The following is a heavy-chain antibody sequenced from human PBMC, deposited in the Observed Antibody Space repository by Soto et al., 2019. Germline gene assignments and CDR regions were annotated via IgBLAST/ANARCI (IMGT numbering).Heavy chain of an antibody. J-gene: IGHJ4*02. CDR2: FDPENREI. CDR1: GRTLTDLS. V-gene: IGHV1-24*01. CDR3: TTDRGWLTNPYYFDF. Sequence: QVQLQQSGTEVKKPGASVKVSCTVSGRTLTDLSIHWVRQAPGKVLEWMGGFDPENREIIYAEKFQGRLILSEDTSTNIAYLDLSSLTSDDTAVYYCTTDRGWLTNPYYFDFWGEGTLVTVSS. D-gene: IGHD6-19*01.